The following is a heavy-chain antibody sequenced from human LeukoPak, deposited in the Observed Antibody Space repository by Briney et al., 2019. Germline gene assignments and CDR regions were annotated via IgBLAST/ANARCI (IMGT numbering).Heavy chain of an antibody. CDR2: ISGSGGST. CDR1: GFTFSSYA. J-gene: IGHJ4*02. CDR3: AKGAGGVVVIGLDY. V-gene: IGHV3-23*01. Sequence: PGGSLRLSCAASGFTFSSYAMSWVRQAPGKGLEWVSAISGSGGSTYYADSVKGRFTISRDNSKNTLYLQMNSLRAEDTAVYYWAKGAGGVVVIGLDYWGQGTLVSVSS. D-gene: IGHD3-22*01.